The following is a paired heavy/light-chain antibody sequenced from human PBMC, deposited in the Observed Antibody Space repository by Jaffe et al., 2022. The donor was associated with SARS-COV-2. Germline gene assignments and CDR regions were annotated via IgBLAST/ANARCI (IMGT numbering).Light chain of an antibody. V-gene: IGKV1-39*01. CDR1: QSIGTY. CDR3: QQSYSVPPT. Sequence: DIQMTQSPSSLSASVGDRVTITCRASQSIGTYVNWYQHKPGKAPKLLIYAASTLESGVPSGFSGSGSGTDFTLTISSLQPEDFATYYCQQSYSVPPTFGQGTKLEIK. J-gene: IGKJ2*01. CDR2: AAS.
Heavy chain of an antibody. D-gene: IGHD5-12*01. CDR2: IYYIGST. CDR1: GDSIGSYS. V-gene: IGHV4-59*01. J-gene: IGHJ1*01. Sequence: QVQLQESGPGLVKPSETLSLTCTVSGDSIGSYSWNWIRQPPGKGLEWIGYIYYIGSTNYNPSLKNRVTMSVDTSKNQFSLKLTSVTAADTAVYYCARDSEYRDYDYGFQYWGQGALVTVSS. CDR3: ARDSEYRDYDYGFQY.